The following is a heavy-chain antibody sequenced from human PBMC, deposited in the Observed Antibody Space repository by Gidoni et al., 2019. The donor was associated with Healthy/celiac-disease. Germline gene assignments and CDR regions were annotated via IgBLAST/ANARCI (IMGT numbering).Heavy chain of an antibody. Sequence: QVQLQQRGAGLLKPSETLPLTCAVYGRSFSGYYWSWIRQPPGKGLEWIGEINHSGSTNYNPSLKSRVTISVDTSKNQFSLKLSSVTAADTAVYYCARQSAARPRYWYFDLWGRGTLVTVSS. D-gene: IGHD6-6*01. V-gene: IGHV4-34*01. CDR2: INHSGST. CDR1: GRSFSGYY. J-gene: IGHJ2*01. CDR3: ARQSAARPRYWYFDL.